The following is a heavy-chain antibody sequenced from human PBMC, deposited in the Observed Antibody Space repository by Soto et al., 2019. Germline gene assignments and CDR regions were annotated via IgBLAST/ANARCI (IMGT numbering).Heavy chain of an antibody. CDR2: ISGSGGST. CDR1: GFTFSSFA. V-gene: IGHV3-23*01. Sequence: GASLRRSCAASGFTFSSFAMRWVRQAPGKGLAWVPAISGSGGSTYYADSVKGRFTISRDNSKNTLYLQMNSLRAEDTAVYYCAKVPYYDILYQFDYWGQGT. CDR3: AKVPYYDILYQFDY. J-gene: IGHJ4*02. D-gene: IGHD3-9*01.